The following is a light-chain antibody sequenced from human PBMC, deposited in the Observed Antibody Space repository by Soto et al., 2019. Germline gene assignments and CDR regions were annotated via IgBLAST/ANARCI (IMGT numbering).Light chain of an antibody. CDR2: STN. V-gene: IGLV1-40*01. CDR1: RSNIGADFA. J-gene: IGLJ2*01. Sequence: QSVLTQPPSVSGAPGQRVTISCAGNRSNIGADFAVHWYQHLPGTAPKLLIFSTNTRPSGVTDRFSGSRSGTSASLAIAGLQAEDEADYYCQSYDSSLSLVFGGGTQLTVL. CDR3: QSYDSSLSLV.